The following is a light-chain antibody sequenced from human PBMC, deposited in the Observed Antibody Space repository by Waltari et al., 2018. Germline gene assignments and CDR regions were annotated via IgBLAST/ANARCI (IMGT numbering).Light chain of an antibody. CDR3: QKYDDYPIT. J-gene: IGKJ5*01. CDR1: QSIGTS. CDR2: RAS. Sequence: DIQMTQSPSTLSASVADRVTIPCRASQSIGTSLAWYQQKPAKAPTLLIHRASNIENGVPSRFSGSGSGTEFTLTISSLQADDVATDYCQKYDDYPITFGPGARLEIK. V-gene: IGKV1-5*03.